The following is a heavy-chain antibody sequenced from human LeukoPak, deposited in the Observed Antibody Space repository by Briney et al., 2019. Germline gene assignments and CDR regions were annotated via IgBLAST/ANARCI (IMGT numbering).Heavy chain of an antibody. V-gene: IGHV3-23*01. CDR2: IKQSGGGT. D-gene: IGHD3-22*01. CDR3: AKSKSWNYDSFDY. Sequence: GGSLRLSCAAPGFTFSSYGMNWVRQAPGKGLEWVADIKQSGGGTYYVDSVKGRFTISRDNSKNTLYLQMNSLRAEDTAVYYCAKSKSWNYDSFDYWGQGTLVTVSS. J-gene: IGHJ4*02. CDR1: GFTFSSYG.